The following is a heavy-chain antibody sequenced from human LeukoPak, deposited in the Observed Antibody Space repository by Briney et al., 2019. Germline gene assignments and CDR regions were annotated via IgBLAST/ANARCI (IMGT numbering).Heavy chain of an antibody. J-gene: IGHJ4*02. V-gene: IGHV4-4*07. CDR3: ARVYYYDSSGLYYFDY. D-gene: IGHD3-22*01. CDR1: GGSISSYY. Sequence: PSETLSLTCTVSGGSISSYYWSWIRQPAGKGLEWIGRIYTSGSTNYNPSLKSRVTMSVDTSKNQFSLKLSSVTAADTAVCYCARVYYYDSSGLYYFDYWGQGTLVTVSS. CDR2: IYTSGST.